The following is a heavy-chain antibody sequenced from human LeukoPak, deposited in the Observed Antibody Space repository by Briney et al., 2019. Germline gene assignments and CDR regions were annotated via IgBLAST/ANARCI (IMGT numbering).Heavy chain of an antibody. CDR2: IIPIFGTA. CDR3: ASLHSSGWSSDY. CDR1: GGTFSSYA. V-gene: IGHV1-69*06. D-gene: IGHD6-19*01. Sequence: GASVKVSCKASGGTFSSYAISWVRQAPGQGLEWMGGIIPIFGTANYAQKFQGRVTITADKSTSTAYMELSSLGSEDTAVYYCASLHSSGWSSDYWGQGTLVTVSS. J-gene: IGHJ4*02.